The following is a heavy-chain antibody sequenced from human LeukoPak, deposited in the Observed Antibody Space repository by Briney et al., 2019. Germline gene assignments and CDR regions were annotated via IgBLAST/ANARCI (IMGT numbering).Heavy chain of an antibody. Sequence: SETLSLTCTVSGGSISSYYWSWIRQPPGKGLEWIGYIYYSGSTNYNPSLKSRVTISVDTSKNQFSLKLSSVTAADTAVYYCGRATGKHLFDYWGQGTLVTVSS. CDR2: IYYSGST. D-gene: IGHD1-1*01. J-gene: IGHJ4*02. CDR3: GRATGKHLFDY. CDR1: GGSISSYY. V-gene: IGHV4-59*01.